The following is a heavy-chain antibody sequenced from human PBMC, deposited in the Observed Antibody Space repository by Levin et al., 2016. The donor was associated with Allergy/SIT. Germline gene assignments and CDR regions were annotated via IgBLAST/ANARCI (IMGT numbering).Heavy chain of an antibody. Sequence: SETLSLTCTVSGASISSAGYYWSWIRQPPGKGLEWIGYIYYSGSTYFNPSLKGRLSISVDTSKNHFSLKLSSVTAADTAVYYCARAKIDYWGQGTQVTVSS. CDR3: ARAKIDY. CDR1: GASISSAGYY. J-gene: IGHJ4*02. V-gene: IGHV4-31*03. CDR2: IYYSGST.